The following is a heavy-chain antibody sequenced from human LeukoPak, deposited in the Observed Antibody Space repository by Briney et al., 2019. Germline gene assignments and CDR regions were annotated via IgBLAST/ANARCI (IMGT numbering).Heavy chain of an antibody. J-gene: IGHJ5*02. CDR1: GFTFSTYW. V-gene: IGHV3-74*01. Sequence: PGGSLRLSCAASGFTFSTYWMHWVRQVPGKGLVWVSRINSDGSSTSYADSVKGRFTLSRDNAKNTLYLQMNSLRAEDTAVYYCARDRGAYCSGGSCYSRNWFDPWGQGTLVTVSS. CDR3: ARDRGAYCSGGSCYSRNWFDP. D-gene: IGHD2-15*01. CDR2: INSDGSST.